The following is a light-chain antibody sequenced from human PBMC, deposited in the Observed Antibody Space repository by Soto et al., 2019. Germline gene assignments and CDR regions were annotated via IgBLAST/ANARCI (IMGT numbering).Light chain of an antibody. V-gene: IGLV2-14*01. J-gene: IGLJ1*01. CDR2: DVS. Sequence: QSALTQPASVSGSPGQSITISCTGTSSDVGGYKYVSWYQQHPGKAPKLMIYDVSNWPSGVSNRFSGSKSGNTASLTISGLQAEDEADYYCSSYTRSSTYVFGTGTKVTVL. CDR1: SSDVGGYKY. CDR3: SSYTRSSTYV.